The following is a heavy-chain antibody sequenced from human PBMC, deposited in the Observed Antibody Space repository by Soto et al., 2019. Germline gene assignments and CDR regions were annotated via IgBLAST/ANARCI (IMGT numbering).Heavy chain of an antibody. CDR1: GFTFSSYG. Sequence: GGSLRLSCAASGFTFSSYGMHWVRQAPGKGLEWVAVISYDGSNKYYADSVKGRFTISRDNSKNMLYLQMNSLRAEDTAVYYCAKGSIAARGYYYYYGMDVWGQGTTVTVSS. CDR3: AKGSIAARGYYYYYGMDV. J-gene: IGHJ6*02. V-gene: IGHV3-30*18. D-gene: IGHD6-6*01. CDR2: ISYDGSNK.